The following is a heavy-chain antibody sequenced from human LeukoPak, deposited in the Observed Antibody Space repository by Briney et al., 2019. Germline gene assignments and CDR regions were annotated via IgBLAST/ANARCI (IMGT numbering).Heavy chain of an antibody. CDR1: GVTFSNHW. V-gene: IGHV3-74*01. J-gene: IGHJ4*01. D-gene: IGHD3-22*01. CDR2: IDGGASST. Sequence: DPGGSLRLSCAASGVTFSNHWMHWVRQVPGKGPVWVSRIDGGASSTSYADSVKGRFSISRDNAKSTLYLLMNSLRAEDTAVYYCARGPGSSGGAYVGDYWGHGTQVTVSS. CDR3: ARGPGSSGGAYVGDY.